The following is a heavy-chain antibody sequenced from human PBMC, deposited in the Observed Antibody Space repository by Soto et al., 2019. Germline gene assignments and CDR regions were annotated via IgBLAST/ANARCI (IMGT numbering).Heavy chain of an antibody. CDR2: ISGSGGST. V-gene: IGHV3-23*01. D-gene: IGHD2-21*02. J-gene: IGHJ4*02. CDR1: GFTFSSYA. Sequence: LRLSCAASGFTFSSYAMSWVRQAPGKGLEWVSAISGSGGSTYYADSVKGRFTISRDNSKNTLYLQMNSLRAEDTAVYYCAKDHGGNSGLFDYWGQGTLVTVSS. CDR3: AKDHGGNSGLFDY.